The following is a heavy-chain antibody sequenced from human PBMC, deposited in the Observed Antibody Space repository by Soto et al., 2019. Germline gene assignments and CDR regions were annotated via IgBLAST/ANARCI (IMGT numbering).Heavy chain of an antibody. CDR3: ARSSFYGDYYGMDV. J-gene: IGHJ6*02. V-gene: IGHV1-18*01. CDR2: ISAYNGNT. D-gene: IGHD4-17*01. CDR1: GYTFTSYG. Sequence: GASVKVSCKASGYTFTSYGISWVRQAPGQGLEWMGWISAYNGNTNYAQKLQGRVTMTTDTSTSTAYMELRSLRSDDTAVYYCARSSFYGDYYGMDVWRQGTTVTVSS.